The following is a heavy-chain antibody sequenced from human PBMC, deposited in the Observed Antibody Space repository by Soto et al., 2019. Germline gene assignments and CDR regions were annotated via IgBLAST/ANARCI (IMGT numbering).Heavy chain of an antibody. J-gene: IGHJ4*02. V-gene: IGHV3-30-3*01. D-gene: IGHD2-21*02. CDR1: GFTFSSYA. CDR2: ISYDGSNE. CDR3: ARDNPYCGGDCYDFDY. Sequence: GGSLRLSCAASGFTFSSYAMHWVRQAPGKGLEWVAVISYDGSNEYYADSVKGRFTISRDNSKNTLYLQMNSLRAEDTAVYYCARDNPYCGGDCYDFDYWGQGTLVTVSS.